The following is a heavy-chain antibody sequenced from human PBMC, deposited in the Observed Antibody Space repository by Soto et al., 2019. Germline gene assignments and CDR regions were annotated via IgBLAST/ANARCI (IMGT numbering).Heavy chain of an antibody. J-gene: IGHJ3*02. D-gene: IGHD3-3*01. CDR3: ARPLWDFWSGYPIRGAFDI. V-gene: IGHV5-51*01. Sequence: PGESLKISCKGSGYSFTSYWIGWVRQMPGKGLEWMGIIYPGDSDTRYSPSFQGQVTISADKSISTAYLQWSSLKASDTAMYYCARPLWDFWSGYPIRGAFDIWGQGTMVTVSS. CDR2: IYPGDSDT. CDR1: GYSFTSYW.